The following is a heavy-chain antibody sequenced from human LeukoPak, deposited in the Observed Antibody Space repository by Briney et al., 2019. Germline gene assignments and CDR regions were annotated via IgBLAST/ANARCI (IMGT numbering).Heavy chain of an antibody. Sequence: GGSLRLSCAASGFTFSSYSMNWVRQAPGKGLEWVSYISSRSATIYYADSVKGRFTIPRDNAKNSLYLQMNSLRAEDTAVYYCARERGPLIVVVIFAFDIWGQGTMVTVSS. D-gene: IGHD3-22*01. CDR1: GFTFSSYS. CDR2: ISSRSATI. J-gene: IGHJ3*02. CDR3: ARERGPLIVVVIFAFDI. V-gene: IGHV3-48*01.